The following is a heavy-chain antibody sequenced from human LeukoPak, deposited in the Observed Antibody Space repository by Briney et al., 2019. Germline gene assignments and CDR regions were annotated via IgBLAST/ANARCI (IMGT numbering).Heavy chain of an antibody. Sequence: PSETLSLTCTVSGGSISSSSYYWGWIRQPPGKGLEWIGSIYYSGSTYYNPSLKSRVTISVDTSKNQFSLKLSSVTAADTAVYYCARRSGGSCVDAFDIWGQGTMVTVSS. CDR2: IYYSGST. V-gene: IGHV4-39*01. D-gene: IGHD2-15*01. CDR3: ARRSGGSCVDAFDI. J-gene: IGHJ3*02. CDR1: GGSISSSSYY.